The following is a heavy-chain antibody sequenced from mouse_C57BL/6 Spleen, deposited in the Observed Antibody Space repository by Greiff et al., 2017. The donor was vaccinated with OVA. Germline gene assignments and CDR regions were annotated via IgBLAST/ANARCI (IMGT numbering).Heavy chain of an antibody. CDR3: ARGAYDYARYFDV. D-gene: IGHD2-4*01. CDR2: ISSGSSTI. Sequence: EVQVVESGGGLVKPGGSLKLSCAASGFTFSDYGMHWVRQAPEKGLEWVAYISSGSSTIYYADTVKGRFTISRDNAKNTLFLQMTSLRSEDTAMYYCARGAYDYARYFDVWGTGTTVTVSS. V-gene: IGHV5-17*01. J-gene: IGHJ1*03. CDR1: GFTFSDYG.